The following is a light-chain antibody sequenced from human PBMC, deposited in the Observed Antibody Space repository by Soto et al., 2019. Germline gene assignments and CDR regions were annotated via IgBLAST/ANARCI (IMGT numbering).Light chain of an antibody. CDR2: DAS. V-gene: IGKV3-20*01. CDR3: QHYDSARWT. Sequence: VVLTQSPCTRAWSPGERSTLAFIASRIISSTYLTWYHQRPGQAPRLLIYDASRRATGIPDRFSGSGSGTDFSLTISRLEPEDFAVYYCQHYDSARWTFGLGTKVDIK. J-gene: IGKJ1*01. CDR1: RIISSTY.